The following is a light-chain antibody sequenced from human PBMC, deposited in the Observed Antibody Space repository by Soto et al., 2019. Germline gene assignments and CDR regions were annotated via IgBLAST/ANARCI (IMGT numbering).Light chain of an antibody. J-gene: IGKJ4*01. CDR1: QSVGNNY. Sequence: EIVLTQSPGTLSLSPGERATLSCRASQSVGNNYLAWYQQKPGQAPRLLIDDASNRATGIPDRFSGSGSETDFTLTISRLGPEDFAVYYCQQCATSPLTFGGGTKVEIK. CDR2: DAS. CDR3: QQCATSPLT. V-gene: IGKV3-20*01.